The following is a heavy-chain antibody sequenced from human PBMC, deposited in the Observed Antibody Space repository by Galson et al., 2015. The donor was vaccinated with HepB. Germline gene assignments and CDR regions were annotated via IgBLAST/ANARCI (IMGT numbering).Heavy chain of an antibody. CDR2: IYPGDSDT. CDR3: ARLDSSNWSGLDY. Sequence: QSGAEVKKPGESLKISCKGSGYNFTTYWIGWVRQMPGKGLEWMGIIYPGDSDTSYSPSFQGQVTISADKSITTAYLQWSRLKASDTAMYYCARLDSSNWSGLDYWGQGTLVTVSS. V-gene: IGHV5-51*03. CDR1: GYNFTTYW. D-gene: IGHD6-13*01. J-gene: IGHJ4*02.